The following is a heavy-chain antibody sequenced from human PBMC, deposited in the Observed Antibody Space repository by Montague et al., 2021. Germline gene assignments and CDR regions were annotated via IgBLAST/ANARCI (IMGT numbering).Heavy chain of an antibody. CDR3: TRGEVAVTGIDY. D-gene: IGHD6-19*01. CDR2: ISHTGST. V-gene: IGHV4-34*01. J-gene: IGHJ4*02. CDR1: GGSLSGYI. Sequence: SETLSLTCAVYGGSLSGYIWHWIRQPPGRDLEWTGQISHTGSTSYNPSLKSRVTMSVDTSENHVSLGLSSVTAADTAVYYCTRGEVAVTGIDYWGQGALVTVSS.